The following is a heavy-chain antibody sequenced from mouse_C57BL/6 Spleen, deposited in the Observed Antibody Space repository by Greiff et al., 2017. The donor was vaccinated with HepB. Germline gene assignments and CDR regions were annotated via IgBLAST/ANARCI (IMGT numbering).Heavy chain of an antibody. J-gene: IGHJ2*01. CDR1: GFNIKDYY. CDR2: IDPEDGET. D-gene: IGHD1-1*01. CDR3: ARGELLRSHFDY. Sequence: EVQLQQSGAELVKPGDSVKLSCTASGFNIKDYYMHWVKQRTEQGLEWIGRIDPEDGETKYAPQFQGKATITTDTSSNTAYLQLSSLTSEDTAVYYCARGELLRSHFDYWGQGTTLTVSS. V-gene: IGHV14-2*01.